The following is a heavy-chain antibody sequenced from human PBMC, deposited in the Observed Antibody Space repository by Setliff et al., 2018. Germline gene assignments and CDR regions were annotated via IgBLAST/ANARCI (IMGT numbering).Heavy chain of an antibody. CDR3: ATKVYDTSGYYRPFGF. J-gene: IGHJ4*01. CDR2: FNPEDDEI. Sequence: SVKVSCKVSGSTLTELTMYWVRQAPGKGLEWMGSFNPEDDEIIYAQKFLGRVTMTEDTSTDTAYMELSSLRSEDTAVYYCATKVYDTSGYYRPFGFWGQGTLVTVSS. D-gene: IGHD3-22*01. CDR1: GSTLTELT. V-gene: IGHV1-24*01.